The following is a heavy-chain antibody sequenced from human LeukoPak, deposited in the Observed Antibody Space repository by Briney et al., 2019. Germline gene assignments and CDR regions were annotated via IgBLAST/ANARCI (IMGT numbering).Heavy chain of an antibody. CDR3: ARSRDLNYYGSGSSMFDP. Sequence: SETLSLTCTVSGGSISSYYWSWIRQPAGKGLEWIGRIYTSGSTNYNPSLKSRVTMSVDTSKNQFSLKLSSVTAADTAVYYCARSRDLNYYGSGSSMFDPWGQGTLVTVSS. V-gene: IGHV4-4*07. J-gene: IGHJ5*02. CDR1: GGSISSYY. CDR2: IYTSGST. D-gene: IGHD3-10*01.